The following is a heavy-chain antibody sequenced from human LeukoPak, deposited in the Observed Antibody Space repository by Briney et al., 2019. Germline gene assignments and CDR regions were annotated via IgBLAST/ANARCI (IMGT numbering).Heavy chain of an antibody. V-gene: IGHV3-9*01. J-gene: IGHJ6*03. CDR1: GFTFDDYA. D-gene: IGHD3-10*01. Sequence: GGSLRLSCAASGFTFDDYAMHWVRQAPGKGLEWVSGISWNSGSIGYADSVKGRFTISRDNAKNSLYLQMNSLRAEDTALYYCAKSRYYYGSGSYSLWSYMDVWGKGTTVTISS. CDR2: ISWNSGSI. CDR3: AKSRYYYGSGSYSLWSYMDV.